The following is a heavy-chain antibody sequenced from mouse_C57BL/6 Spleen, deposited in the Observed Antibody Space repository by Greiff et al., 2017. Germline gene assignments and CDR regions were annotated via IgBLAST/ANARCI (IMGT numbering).Heavy chain of an antibody. CDR1: GYTFTSYW. J-gene: IGHJ2*01. CDR2: IHPNSGST. Sequence: VQLQQPGAELVKPGASVKLSCKASGYTFTSYWMHWVKQRPGQGLEWIGMIHPNSGSTNYNEKFKSKATLTVDKSSSTAYMQLSSLTSEDSAVDYCARSDTTLYFDDWGQGTTLTVSS. D-gene: IGHD1-1*01. V-gene: IGHV1-64*01. CDR3: ARSDTTLYFDD.